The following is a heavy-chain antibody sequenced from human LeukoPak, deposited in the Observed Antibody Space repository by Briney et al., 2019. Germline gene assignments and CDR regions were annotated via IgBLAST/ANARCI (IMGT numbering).Heavy chain of an antibody. J-gene: IGHJ4*02. CDR1: GDTFSSYT. Sequence: GASVKVSCKASGDTFSSYTISWVRQAPGQGLEWMGRIIPVLGIANYAQKFQGRVTITADKSTSTAYMELSSLRSEDTAVYYCARASPVGSGYYYFDYWGQGTLVTVSS. CDR3: ARASPVGSGYYYFDY. V-gene: IGHV1-69*02. D-gene: IGHD3-22*01. CDR2: IIPVLGIA.